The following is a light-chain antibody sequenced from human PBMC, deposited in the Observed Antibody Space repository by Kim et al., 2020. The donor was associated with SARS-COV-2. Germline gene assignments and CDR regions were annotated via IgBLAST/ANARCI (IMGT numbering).Light chain of an antibody. J-gene: IGLJ2*01. CDR2: GKN. V-gene: IGLV3-19*01. CDR3: NSRGSNDNVL. Sequence: VALGQPVRITCQGDSLRSYYATWYQQKPGQAPIVVIYGKNNRPSGIPDRFSGSSSGDIASLTITGTQAGDEADYYCNSRGSNDNVLFGGGTKLTVL. CDR1: SLRSYY.